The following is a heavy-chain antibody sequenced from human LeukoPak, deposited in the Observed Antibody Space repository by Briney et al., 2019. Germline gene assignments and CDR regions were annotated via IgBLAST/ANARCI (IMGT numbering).Heavy chain of an antibody. D-gene: IGHD6-13*01. J-gene: IGHJ4*02. Sequence: GASVKASCKASGGTFSSYAISWVRQAPGQGLEWMGGIIPIFGTANYAQKFQGRVTITTDESTSTAYMELSSLRSEDTAVYYCARDIAAAGPFDYWGQGTLVTVSS. CDR3: ARDIAAAGPFDY. V-gene: IGHV1-69*05. CDR1: GGTFSSYA. CDR2: IIPIFGTA.